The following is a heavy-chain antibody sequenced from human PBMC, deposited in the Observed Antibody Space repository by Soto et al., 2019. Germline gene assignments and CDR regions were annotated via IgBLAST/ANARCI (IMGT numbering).Heavy chain of an antibody. CDR3: ARDQMVRGVISYYYGMDV. CDR1: GGTFSSYT. J-gene: IGHJ6*02. CDR2: IIPILGIA. Sequence: QVQLVQSGAEVKKPGSSVKVSCKASGGTFSSYTISWVRQAPGQGLEWMGRIIPILGIANYAQKFQGRVTITADXXTXTXXMELSSLRSEDTAVYYCARDQMVRGVISYYYGMDVWGQGTTVTVSS. V-gene: IGHV1-69*08. D-gene: IGHD3-10*01.